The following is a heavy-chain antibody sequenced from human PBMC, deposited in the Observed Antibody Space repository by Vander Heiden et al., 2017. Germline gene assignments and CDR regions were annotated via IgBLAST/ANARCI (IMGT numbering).Heavy chain of an antibody. CDR2: INPNSRGT. CDR1: GYTFTGYY. J-gene: IGHJ3*01. Sequence: QVQLVQSGAELKKPGASVKVSCQASGYTFTGYYMHWVRQAPGQGLEWMGWINPNSRGTHSSQKFQGRVSMTRDTSISTAYMELSRLTSDDTAMYYCARGGEQWRLNDAFDVWGQGTMLTVSS. CDR3: ARGGEQWRLNDAFDV. D-gene: IGHD6-19*01. V-gene: IGHV1-2*02.